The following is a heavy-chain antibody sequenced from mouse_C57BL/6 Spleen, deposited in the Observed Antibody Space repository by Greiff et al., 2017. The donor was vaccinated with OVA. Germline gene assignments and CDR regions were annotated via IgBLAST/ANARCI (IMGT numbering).Heavy chain of an antibody. Sequence: QVQLQQPGAELVKPGDSVKMSCKASGYTFTSYWITWVKQRPGQGLEWIGDIYPGSGSTNYNEKVKSKATMTVDTSPITAYMPLSSLTSEDSAINYFAGQLGRRDYWGQGTSGTVSS. CDR3: AGQLGRRDY. D-gene: IGHD4-1*02. J-gene: IGHJ4*01. CDR2: IYPGSGST. V-gene: IGHV1-55*01. CDR1: GYTFTSYW.